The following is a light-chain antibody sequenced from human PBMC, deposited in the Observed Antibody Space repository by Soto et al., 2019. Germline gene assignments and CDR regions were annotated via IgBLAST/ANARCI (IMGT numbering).Light chain of an antibody. CDR2: DAS. Sequence: DIQMTQSPSTLSASVGDRVTITCRASQSISNWLAWYQQKPGKAPKLLIYDASSLESGVPSRFSGSGSGTEFPLTISSLQPDDFATYYCQKHNSDPYTFGQGTKLEIK. J-gene: IGKJ2*01. CDR3: QKHNSDPYT. CDR1: QSISNW. V-gene: IGKV1-5*01.